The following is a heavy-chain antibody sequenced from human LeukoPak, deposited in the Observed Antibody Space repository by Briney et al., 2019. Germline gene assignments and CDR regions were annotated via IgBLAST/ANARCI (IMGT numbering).Heavy chain of an antibody. V-gene: IGHV4-59*08. Sequence: SETPSLTCTVSGGSISSYYWSWIRQPPGKGLEWIGYIYYSGSTNYNPSLKSRVTMSVDTSKNQFSLKLSSVTAADTAVYYCARYHGGALFDYWGQGTLVTVSS. CDR2: IYYSGST. CDR3: ARYHGGALFDY. D-gene: IGHD4-23*01. J-gene: IGHJ4*02. CDR1: GGSISSYY.